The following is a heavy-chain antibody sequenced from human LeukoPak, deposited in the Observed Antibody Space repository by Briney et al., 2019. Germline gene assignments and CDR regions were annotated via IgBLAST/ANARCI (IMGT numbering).Heavy chain of an antibody. CDR2: ISWDGGST. Sequence: GGSLRLSCGASGFTFSSHGMNWVRQAPGKGLEWVSLISWDGGSTYYADSVKGRFTISRDNSKNSLYLQMNSLRTEDTALYYCARDDYYGSGSYGGVDYWGQGTLVTVSS. V-gene: IGHV3-43*02. CDR1: GFTFSSHG. J-gene: IGHJ4*02. D-gene: IGHD3-10*01. CDR3: ARDDYYGSGSYGGVDY.